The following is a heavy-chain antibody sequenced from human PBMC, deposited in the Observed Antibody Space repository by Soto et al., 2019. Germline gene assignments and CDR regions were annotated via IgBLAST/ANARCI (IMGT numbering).Heavy chain of an antibody. J-gene: IGHJ4*02. D-gene: IGHD3-16*01. CDR1: GFTFSTYA. CDR2: VSGSGSNT. V-gene: IGHV3-23*01. Sequence: PGVSLRLSCAASGFTFSTYAMSWVSKAPGKGLEWVSTVSGSGSNTYYADSVKGRFTISRDNSKNTLYLQMNILRAEDAALYYCAKVGGPTIDYFDYWGQGTLVTVSS. CDR3: AKVGGPTIDYFDY.